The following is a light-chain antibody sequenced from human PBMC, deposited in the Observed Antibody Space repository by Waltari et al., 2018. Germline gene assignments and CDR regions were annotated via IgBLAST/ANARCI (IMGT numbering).Light chain of an antibody. J-gene: IGKJ4*01. Sequence: DIQMTQSPSSLSASVGDRVTITCRASKSISNSLNWYQHQPGKAPKLLIYAAFSLQRGVPSRFSGSASGTYFTLTISSLQPEDFATYYCLQSYTTPLTFGGGTNVEIK. CDR1: KSISNS. CDR3: LQSYTTPLT. CDR2: AAF. V-gene: IGKV1-39*01.